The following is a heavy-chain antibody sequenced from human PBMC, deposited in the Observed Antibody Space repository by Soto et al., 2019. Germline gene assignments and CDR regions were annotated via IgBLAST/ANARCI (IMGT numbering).Heavy chain of an antibody. CDR2: IYWDDDK. J-gene: IGHJ4*02. CDR3: VHRRQGQIDY. V-gene: IGHV2-5*02. Sequence: QITLKESGPTLVKPTQTLTLTCTLSGFSLNTGAVGVGWIRQPPGKAPEWLALIYWDDDKRYSPSLKTRLNITKDTSKNQVVLMMTNMDPVDTGTYYCVHRRQGQIDYWGQGTLVTVSS. CDR1: GFSLNTGAVG.